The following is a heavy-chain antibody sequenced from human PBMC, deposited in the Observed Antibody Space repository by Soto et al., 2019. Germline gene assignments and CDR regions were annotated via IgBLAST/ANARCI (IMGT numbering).Heavy chain of an antibody. CDR2: IIPVFGTP. CDR3: ARDLEFRDGNISHLDY. J-gene: IGHJ4*02. Sequence: QVQLVQSGSEVKKPGSSVKVSCKASGGTFRNHVFNWVRQAPGQGLEWMGGIIPVFGTPNYAQKFQGRVTIAADASTNTVYLEVSSLRSQDTAVYYCARDLEFRDGNISHLDYWGQGTLVNVSS. V-gene: IGHV1-69*01. CDR1: GGTFRNHV. D-gene: IGHD3-10*01.